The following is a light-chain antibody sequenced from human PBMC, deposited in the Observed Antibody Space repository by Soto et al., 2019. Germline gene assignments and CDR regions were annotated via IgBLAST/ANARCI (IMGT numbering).Light chain of an antibody. Sequence: DIQITQSPSSLSASVGDRVTITCRASQSISSYLNWYQQKPGKAPKLLIYAASSLQSGVPSRFSGSGSGTDFTLTISSLQPEDFATYYCQQSYSTPQTFGQGSMVAIK. CDR1: QSISSY. CDR2: AAS. J-gene: IGKJ1*01. V-gene: IGKV1-39*01. CDR3: QQSYSTPQT.